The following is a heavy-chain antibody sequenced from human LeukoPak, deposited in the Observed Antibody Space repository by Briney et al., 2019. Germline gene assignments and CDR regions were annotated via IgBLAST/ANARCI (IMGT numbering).Heavy chain of an antibody. Sequence: GSLRLSCAASGFIFSSYNMNWVRQAPGKGLEWIGEINHSGSTNYNPSLKSRVTISVDTSKNQFSLKLSSVTAADTAVYYCAREGPIQFLEQIDFWGQGSLVTVSS. CDR2: INHSGST. CDR1: GFIFSSYN. D-gene: IGHD3-3*01. J-gene: IGHJ4*02. V-gene: IGHV4-34*01. CDR3: AREGPIQFLEQIDF.